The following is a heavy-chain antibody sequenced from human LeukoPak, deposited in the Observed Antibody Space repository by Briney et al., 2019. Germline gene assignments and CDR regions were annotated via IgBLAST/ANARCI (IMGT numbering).Heavy chain of an antibody. CDR1: GFIFSNAW. D-gene: IGHD6-19*01. V-gene: IGHV3-15*01. Sequence: GGSLRLSCAASGFIFSNAWMNWVRQAPGKGLEWVGRITSEADGGTTDYAAPLKGRFTISRDDSKNTLYLQMNGLKMDDTAVYYCTTTGGRYSSLLYWGQGTLVTVSS. CDR2: ITSEADGGTT. J-gene: IGHJ4*02. CDR3: TTTGGRYSSLLY.